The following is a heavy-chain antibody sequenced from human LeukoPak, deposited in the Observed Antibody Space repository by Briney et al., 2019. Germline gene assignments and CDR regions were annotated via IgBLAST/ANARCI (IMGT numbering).Heavy chain of an antibody. D-gene: IGHD2-2*01. CDR2: ISGSGGST. CDR1: GFTFSSYG. CDR3: AKLEVVAAEDY. Sequence: GGSLRLSCAASGFTFSSYGMHWVRQAPGKGLEWVSAISGSGGSTFYADSVKGRFTISRDNSKNTLYLQMNSLRAEDTAVYYCAKLEVVAAEDYWGQGTLVTVSS. J-gene: IGHJ4*02. V-gene: IGHV3-23*01.